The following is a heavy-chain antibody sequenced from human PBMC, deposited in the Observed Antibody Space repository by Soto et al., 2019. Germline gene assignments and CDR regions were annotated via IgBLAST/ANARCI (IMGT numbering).Heavy chain of an antibody. J-gene: IGHJ6*02. CDR1: GFTFSTNA. CDR2: ISDAGT. D-gene: IGHD5-18*01. CDR3: AKDPTSNTDMVIGNYYYGMDV. Sequence: GGSLRLSCAASGFTFSTNAMNWVRQAPGKGLEWVTGISDAGTYYADSVKGRFTVSRDNSKNTLYLQMNSLRAEDTAVYYCAKDPTSNTDMVIGNYYYGMDVWGQGTTVTVSS. V-gene: IGHV3-23*01.